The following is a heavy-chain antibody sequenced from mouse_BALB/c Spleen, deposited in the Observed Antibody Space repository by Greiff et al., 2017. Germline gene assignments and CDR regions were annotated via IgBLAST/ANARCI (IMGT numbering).Heavy chain of an antibody. Sequence: EVQLVESGGGLVKPGGSLKLSCAASGFTFSDYYMYWVRQTPEKRLEWVATISDGGSYTYYPDSVKGRFTISRDNAKNNLYLQMSSLKSEDTAMYYCARGGYDYYFDYWGQGTTLTVSS. J-gene: IGHJ2*01. CDR3: ARGGYDYYFDY. CDR1: GFTFSDYY. V-gene: IGHV5-4*02. CDR2: ISDGGSYT. D-gene: IGHD2-2*01.